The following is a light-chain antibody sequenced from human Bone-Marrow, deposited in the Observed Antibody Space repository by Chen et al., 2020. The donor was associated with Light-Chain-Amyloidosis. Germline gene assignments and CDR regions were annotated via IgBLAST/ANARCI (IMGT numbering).Light chain of an antibody. J-gene: IGLJ3*02. CDR3: QVWDRSSDRPV. CDR1: NIGSTS. V-gene: IGLV3-21*02. CDR2: DDS. Sequence: SYVLTQPSSVSVAPGQPSTIACGGNNIGSTSVHWYQQTPGQAPLLVVYDDSDRPSVIPERVSGYNSGNTATLTISRVEAGDEADYYCQVWDRSSDRPVFGGGTKLTVL.